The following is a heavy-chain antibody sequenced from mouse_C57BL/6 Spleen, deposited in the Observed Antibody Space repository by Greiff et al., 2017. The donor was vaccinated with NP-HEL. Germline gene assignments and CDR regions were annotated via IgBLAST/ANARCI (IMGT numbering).Heavy chain of an antibody. CDR2: ISSGSSTI. J-gene: IGHJ2*01. D-gene: IGHD1-1*02. CDR3: AIWSFDY. Sequence: EVKLMESGGGLVKPGGSLKLSCAASGFTFSDYGMHWVRQAPEKGLEWVAYISSGSSTIYYADTVKGRFTISRDNAKNTLFLQMTSLRSEDTAMYYCAIWSFDYWGQGTTLTVSS. V-gene: IGHV5-17*01. CDR1: GFTFSDYG.